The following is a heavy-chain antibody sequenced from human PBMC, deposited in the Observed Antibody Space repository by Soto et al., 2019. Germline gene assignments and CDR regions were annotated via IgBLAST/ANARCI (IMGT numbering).Heavy chain of an antibody. V-gene: IGHV4-39*01. D-gene: IGHD1-26*01. CDR2: IYYSGTT. CDR1: GGSISSTSYF. CDR3: ARHGLGSNWFDP. J-gene: IGHJ5*02. Sequence: QLQLQESGPGLVKPSETLSLTCTVSGGSISSTSYFWDWIRQPPGKGLEWIGSIYYSGTTYYNPTLKIQVTISLDKSNNQFSLRLISVTAADTAVYYCARHGLGSNWFDPWGQGTLVTVSS.